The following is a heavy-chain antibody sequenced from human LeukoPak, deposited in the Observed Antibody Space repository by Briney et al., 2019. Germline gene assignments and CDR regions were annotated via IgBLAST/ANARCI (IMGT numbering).Heavy chain of an antibody. V-gene: IGHV1-2*02. Sequence: ASVKVSCKASGYTFTGYYMHWVRQAPGQGLEWMGWINPNSGGANYAQKLQGRVTMTTDTSTSTAYMELRSLRSDDTAVYYCARDRDDILSMWDYWGQGTLVTVSS. J-gene: IGHJ4*02. D-gene: IGHD3-9*01. CDR3: ARDRDDILSMWDY. CDR1: GYTFTGYY. CDR2: INPNSGGA.